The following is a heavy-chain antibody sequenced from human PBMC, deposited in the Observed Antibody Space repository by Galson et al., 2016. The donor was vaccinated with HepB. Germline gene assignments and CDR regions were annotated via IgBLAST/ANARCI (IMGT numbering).Heavy chain of an antibody. CDR2: ISSSSSYI. Sequence: SLRLSCAASGFIFSSYSMNWVRQAPGKGLEWVSSISSSSSYIYYADSVKGRFTISRDNAKNSLYLQMNSLRAEDTAVYYCARGDIVGAIFDYWGQGTRVTVSS. V-gene: IGHV3-21*01. CDR3: ARGDIVGAIFDY. J-gene: IGHJ4*02. D-gene: IGHD1-26*01. CDR1: GFIFSSYS.